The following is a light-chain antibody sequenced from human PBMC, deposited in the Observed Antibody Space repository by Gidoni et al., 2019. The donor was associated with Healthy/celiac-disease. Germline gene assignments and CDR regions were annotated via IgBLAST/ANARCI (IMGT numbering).Light chain of an antibody. CDR1: QSVSDSY. CDR2: GAS. Sequence: IVLTQSPGTLSLSPGERATLSCRASQSVSDSYLAWYQQKPGQAPRLLVYGASNRATAIPDRFTGSGSGTDFTLTIDRLEPDDLAVYYCQQYADSATTFGPGTKVEIK. J-gene: IGKJ3*01. V-gene: IGKV3-20*01. CDR3: QQYADSATT.